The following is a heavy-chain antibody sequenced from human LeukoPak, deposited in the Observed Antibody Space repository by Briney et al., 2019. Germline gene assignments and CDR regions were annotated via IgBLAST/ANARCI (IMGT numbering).Heavy chain of an antibody. CDR1: GGSISSHY. CDR2: MYYTGST. Sequence: SETLSLTCTVSGGSISSHYWSWIRQPPGKGLEWIGYMYYTGSTNYNPSLKSRVTISVDTSESQFSLRLNSVTAADTAVYYCARASVADDELFDYWGQGTLVTVSS. D-gene: IGHD6-19*01. V-gene: IGHV4-59*11. CDR3: ARASVADDELFDY. J-gene: IGHJ4*02.